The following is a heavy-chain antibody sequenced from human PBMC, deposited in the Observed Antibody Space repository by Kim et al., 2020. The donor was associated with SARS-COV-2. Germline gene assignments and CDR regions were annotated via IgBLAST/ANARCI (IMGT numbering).Heavy chain of an antibody. J-gene: IGHJ6*02. CDR3: AKDHGFWTPMDYYGMDV. Sequence: VKGRFTISRDNSKNTLYLQMNSLRAEDTAVYYCAKDHGFWTPMDYYGMDVWGQGTTVTVSS. V-gene: IGHV3-33*06. D-gene: IGHD3-3*01.